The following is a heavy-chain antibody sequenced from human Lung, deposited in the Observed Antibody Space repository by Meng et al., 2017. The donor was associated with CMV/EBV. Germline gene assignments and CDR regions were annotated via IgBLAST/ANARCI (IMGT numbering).Heavy chain of an antibody. CDR2: ISAYNGDT. V-gene: IGHV1-18*01. J-gene: IGHJ5*02. D-gene: IGHD2-2*01. CDR1: GYTFTDYG. CDR3: ARDLQYCGSTSCYDDCFDP. Sequence: ASVXVSXKASGYTFTDYGISWVRQAPGQGLEWMGWISAYNGDTNYARNLRGRVTMTTDTSTTTAYMELRSLRSDDTAVYYCARDLQYCGSTSCYDDCFDPWXQGTLVTVSS.